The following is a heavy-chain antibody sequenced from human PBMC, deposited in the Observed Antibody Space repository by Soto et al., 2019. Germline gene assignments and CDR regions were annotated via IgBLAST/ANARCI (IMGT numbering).Heavy chain of an antibody. V-gene: IGHV3-23*01. CDR3: AKNRDTGVAGTSCWFDP. CDR2: ITGIGSTT. Sequence: PGGSLRLSCAASGFTFSTYAMSWVRQAPGKGLEWVSAITGIGSTTYYADSVKGRFTISRDNSKNTLFLQMNSLRAEDTAVYYCAKNRDTGVAGTSCWFDPWGQGTLVTVSS. CDR1: GFTFSTYA. D-gene: IGHD6-19*01. J-gene: IGHJ5*02.